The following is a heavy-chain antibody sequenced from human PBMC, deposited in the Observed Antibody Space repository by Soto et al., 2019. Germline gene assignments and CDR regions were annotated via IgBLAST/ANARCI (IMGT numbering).Heavy chain of an antibody. J-gene: IGHJ4*02. D-gene: IGHD2-2*01. V-gene: IGHV5-51*01. CDR2: IYPGDSDA. Sequence: QLVQSGAEVRKPGESLKISCKGSAYIFSFYWIGWVRQLPGKGLEWVAIIYPGDSDARYSPSFQGQVTISADKSITTAYLSWSSLKASDTAIYYCAAFCSSTNNCLSGRFDYWGQGTLVTVSS. CDR1: AYIFSFYW. CDR3: AAFCSSTNNCLSGRFDY.